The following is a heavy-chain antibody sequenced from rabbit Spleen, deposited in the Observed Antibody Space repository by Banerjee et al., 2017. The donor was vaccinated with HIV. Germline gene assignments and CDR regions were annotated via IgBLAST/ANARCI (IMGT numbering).Heavy chain of an antibody. CDR2: INTATGKA. J-gene: IGHJ4*01. CDR3: ARDLVAVIGWNFNL. V-gene: IGHV1S45*01. Sequence: QEQLEESGGGLVKPEGSLTLTCKASGFSFSDRDVMCWVRQAPGKGLEWIACINTATGKAVYASWAKGRFTISKTSSTTVTLQMPSLTAADTATYFCARDLVAVIGWNFNLWGQGPLVTVS. D-gene: IGHD1-1*01. CDR1: GFSFSDRDV.